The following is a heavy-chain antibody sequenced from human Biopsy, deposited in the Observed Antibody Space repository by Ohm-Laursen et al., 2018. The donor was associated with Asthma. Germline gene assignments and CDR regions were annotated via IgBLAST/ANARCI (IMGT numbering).Heavy chain of an antibody. CDR2: INPVIGTT. V-gene: IGHV1-69*13. J-gene: IGHJ4*02. Sequence: SVKVSCKSLGCTFNTYVIGWVRQAPGQGLEWMGGINPVIGTTTYPQKFQDRVTITADDSTSTVYMELSRLRSEDTAVYYCARKAGSCISRTCYSLDFWGQGTLVTVSS. CDR3: ARKAGSCISRTCYSLDF. CDR1: GCTFNTYV. D-gene: IGHD2-2*01.